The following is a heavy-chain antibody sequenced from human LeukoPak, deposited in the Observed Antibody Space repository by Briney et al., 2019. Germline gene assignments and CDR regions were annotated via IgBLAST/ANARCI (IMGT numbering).Heavy chain of an antibody. V-gene: IGHV4-34*01. CDR2: IYYSGST. D-gene: IGHD3-10*01. Sequence: SETLSLTCAVYGGSFSGYYWSWIRQPPGRGLEWIGSIYYSGSTYYNPSLKSRVTISVDTSKNQFSLKLSSVTAADTAVYYCARHYYGSGSYHNFDYWGQGTLVTVSS. J-gene: IGHJ4*02. CDR3: ARHYYGSGSYHNFDY. CDR1: GGSFSGYY.